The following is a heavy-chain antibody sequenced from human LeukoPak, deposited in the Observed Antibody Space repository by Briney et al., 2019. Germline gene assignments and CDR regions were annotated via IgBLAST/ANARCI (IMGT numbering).Heavy chain of an antibody. J-gene: IGHJ4*02. CDR3: ARGRGLES. V-gene: IGHV3-7*03. Sequence: GRSLRLSCADSGFTFSSFWMTWVRQAPGKGLEWVANIKQDGSEKYYVDSVKGRFTISRDNAKKSLFLQMNSLRAEDTAVYYCARGRGLESWGQGTLVTVSS. CDR1: GFTFSSFW. CDR2: IKQDGSEK. D-gene: IGHD3-10*01.